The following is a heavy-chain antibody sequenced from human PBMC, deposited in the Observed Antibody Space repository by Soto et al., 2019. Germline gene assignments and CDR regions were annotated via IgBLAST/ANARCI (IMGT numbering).Heavy chain of an antibody. V-gene: IGHV4-39*01. CDR1: GDSIRSSSY. D-gene: IGHD4-4*01. CDR2: IYRTGNT. J-gene: IGHJ6*02. Sequence: SETLSLTCTVSGDSIRSSSYWGWIRRPPGKGLEWIGSIYRTGNTYYNPSLNSQVTISVDTPKNQFSLNVMSVTAADTAVYSCRTRSMYSTFVWYPETT. CDR3: RTRSMYSTFV.